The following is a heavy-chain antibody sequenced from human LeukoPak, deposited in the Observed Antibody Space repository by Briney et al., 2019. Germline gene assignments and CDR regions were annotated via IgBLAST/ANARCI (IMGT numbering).Heavy chain of an antibody. J-gene: IGHJ3*02. CDR1: GFTFSSYG. D-gene: IGHD3-10*01. Sequence: PGGSLRLSCAASGFTFSSYGMHWVRQAPGKGLEWVAVIWYDGSNKYYADSVKGRFTISRDNSKNTRYLQMNSLRAEDTAVYYCAKGQITMVRGVIIPYDAFDIWGQGTMGTVSS. CDR3: AKGQITMVRGVIIPYDAFDI. V-gene: IGHV3-33*06. CDR2: IWYDGSNK.